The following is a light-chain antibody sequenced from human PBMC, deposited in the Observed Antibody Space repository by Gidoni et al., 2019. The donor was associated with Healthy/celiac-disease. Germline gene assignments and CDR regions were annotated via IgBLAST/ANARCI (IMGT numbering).Light chain of an antibody. CDR2: GAS. Sequence: EIVMTQSPATLSVSPGERATLSCRASQSVSSNLAWYQQKPGQAHRLLIYGASSMATGIPARFRGSGSGTEFTLTLRSLQSEDFPVYYCQQYNNWPRSFGQXTKLEIK. CDR3: QQYNNWPRS. J-gene: IGKJ2*04. CDR1: QSVSSN. V-gene: IGKV3-15*01.